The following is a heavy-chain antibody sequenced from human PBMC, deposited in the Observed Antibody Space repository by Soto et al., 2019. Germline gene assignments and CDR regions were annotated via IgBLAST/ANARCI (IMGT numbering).Heavy chain of an antibody. CDR2: IIPIFGTA. V-gene: IGHV1-69*13. CDR1: GGTFSSYA. CDR3: ARYCSGGSCLDV. Sequence: SVKVSCKASGGTFSSYAISWVRQAPGQGLEWMGGIIPIFGTANYAQKFQGRVTITADESTSTAYMELSSLRSEDTAVYYCARYCSGGSCLDVWGQGTTVTVSS. J-gene: IGHJ6*02. D-gene: IGHD2-15*01.